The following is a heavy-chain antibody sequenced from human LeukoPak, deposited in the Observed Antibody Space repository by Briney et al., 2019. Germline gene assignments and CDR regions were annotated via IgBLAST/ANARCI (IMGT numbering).Heavy chain of an antibody. CDR2: FVPGVGVS. CDR1: GGSFSTYP. J-gene: IGHJ4*02. Sequence: SSVKVSCKASGGSFSTYPITWVRQAPGHGLEWMGGFVPGVGVSTYAQRFKGRVTFTADASTTTSFMEVASLKSDDTAVYYCARGQSSANDRKGRTGLDSWGQGTPVTVSS. D-gene: IGHD2-2*01. V-gene: IGHV1-69*01. CDR3: ARGQSSANDRKGRTGLDS.